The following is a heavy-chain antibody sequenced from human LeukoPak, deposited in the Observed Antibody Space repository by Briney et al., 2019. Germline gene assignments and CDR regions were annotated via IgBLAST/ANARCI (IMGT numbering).Heavy chain of an antibody. CDR1: GYTLTELS. D-gene: IGHD2-8*01. CDR3: ARDEEGPLPSPCLNGVCPDFDY. Sequence: ASVKVSCKVSGYTLTELSMHWVRQAPGKGLEWMGGFDPEDGETIYAQKFQGRVTMTEDTSTDTAYMELSSLRSEDTAVYYCARDEEGPLPSPCLNGVCPDFDYWGQGTLVTVSS. V-gene: IGHV1-24*01. CDR2: FDPEDGET. J-gene: IGHJ4*02.